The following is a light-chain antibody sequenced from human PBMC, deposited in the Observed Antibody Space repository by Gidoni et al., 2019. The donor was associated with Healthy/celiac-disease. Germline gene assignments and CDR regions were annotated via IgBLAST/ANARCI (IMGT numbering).Light chain of an antibody. CDR3: QQYYRYQLT. Sequence: AIRMTQSPSSFSASTGDRVTITCRASQGISSDLAWYQHKPGKAPKLLIYAASTLQSGVPSRFSGCGSGTAFTLTISCLQSEAFASYYCQQYYRYQLTFGGGTKVETK. J-gene: IGKJ4*01. CDR2: AAS. CDR1: QGISSD. V-gene: IGKV1-8*01.